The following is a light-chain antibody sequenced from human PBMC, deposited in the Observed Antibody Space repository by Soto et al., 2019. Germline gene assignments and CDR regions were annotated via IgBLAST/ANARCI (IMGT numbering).Light chain of an antibody. V-gene: IGKV1-33*01. Sequence: DIQMTQSTSSLSASVGDRVTITCQASQDISNYLNWYQQKPGKAPKLLIYDASNLETGVPSRFSGSGSGTDFTFTSSSLQPEDIATYYCQQYDNIPWTFGQGTKVEIK. CDR2: DAS. CDR3: QQYDNIPWT. J-gene: IGKJ1*01. CDR1: QDISNY.